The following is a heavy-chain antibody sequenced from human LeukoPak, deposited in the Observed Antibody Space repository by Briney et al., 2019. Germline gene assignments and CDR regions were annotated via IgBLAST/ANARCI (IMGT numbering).Heavy chain of an antibody. V-gene: IGHV3-53*01. J-gene: IGHJ1*01. CDR3: ASPGYCSGSVCYSGYFQH. CDR1: GFTVSTNY. Sequence: GGSLRLSCAASGFTVSTNYMNWVRQAPGKGLEWVSVVYYDGSTYYADSVKGRFTISRDSSKNILYLQMNYLRADDTAVYYCASPGYCSGSVCYSGYFQHWGQGTLVTVSS. CDR2: VYYDGST. D-gene: IGHD2-15*01.